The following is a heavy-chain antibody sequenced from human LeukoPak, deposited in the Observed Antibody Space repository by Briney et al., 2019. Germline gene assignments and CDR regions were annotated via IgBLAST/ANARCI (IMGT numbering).Heavy chain of an antibody. CDR2: ISYDGSNK. CDR1: GFTFSSYG. D-gene: IGHD1-1*01. V-gene: IGHV3-30*18. Sequence: GGSLRLSCAASGFTFSSYGMHWVRQAPGKGLEWVAVISYDGSNKYYADSVKGRFTISRDNSKNTLYLQMNSLRAEDTAVYYCAKAPSPLYNWNDGNWFDPWGQGTLVTASS. CDR3: AKAPSPLYNWNDGNWFDP. J-gene: IGHJ5*02.